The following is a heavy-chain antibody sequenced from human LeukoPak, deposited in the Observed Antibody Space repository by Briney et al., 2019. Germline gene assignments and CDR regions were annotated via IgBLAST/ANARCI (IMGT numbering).Heavy chain of an antibody. Sequence: GGSLRLSCAASGFAFSFYAMGWLRQPPGKGLEWVSTINANSGTTSYAASVRGRFTISRDNSKNTLHLQVNSLRADDTAVYYCAKPISGGLAVTADWFDPWGQGTLVVVSS. CDR3: AKPISGGLAVTADWFDP. J-gene: IGHJ5*01. D-gene: IGHD6-19*01. V-gene: IGHV3-23*01. CDR2: INANSGTT. CDR1: GFAFSFYA.